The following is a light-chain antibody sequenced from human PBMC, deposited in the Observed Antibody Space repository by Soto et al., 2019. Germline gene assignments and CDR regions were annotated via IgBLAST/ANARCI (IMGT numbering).Light chain of an antibody. CDR2: EGN. J-gene: IGLJ2*01. CDR1: SGDIGTYNL. Sequence: QSALTQPASVSGSPGQSITISCTGTSGDIGTYNLVSWYQQHPGRAPKLIIFEGNKRPSGVSNRFSGSKSGNTASLTISGLQAEAEADYNCCSYAGSSTFICGGGTKLTVL. CDR3: CSYAGSSTFI. V-gene: IGLV2-23*01.